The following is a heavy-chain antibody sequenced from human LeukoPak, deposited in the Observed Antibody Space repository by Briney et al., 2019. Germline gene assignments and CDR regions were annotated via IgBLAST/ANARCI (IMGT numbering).Heavy chain of an antibody. CDR3: ARSVSSWRTNYYGMDV. Sequence: RRASVNVSCKASGGTFSSYAISWVRPAPGQGVEWVGRIIPILGIANYAQKFQGRVTITADKSTSTAYMELSSLRSEDTAVYYCARSVSSWRTNYYGMDVWGQGTTVTVSS. J-gene: IGHJ6*02. D-gene: IGHD6-13*01. V-gene: IGHV1-69*04. CDR1: GGTFSSYA. CDR2: IIPILGIA.